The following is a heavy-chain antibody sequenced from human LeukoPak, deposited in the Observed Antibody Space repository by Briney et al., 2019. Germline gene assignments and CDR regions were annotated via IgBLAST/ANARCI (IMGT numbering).Heavy chain of an antibody. CDR1: GFTFSSYG. Sequence: PGGSLRLSCAASGFTFSSYGMHWVRQAPGKGLEWVAVISYDGSNKYYADSVKGRFTISRDNSKNTLYLQMNSLRAEDTAVYYCARAASGYSSGGYFDLWGRGTLVTVSS. V-gene: IGHV3-30*03. D-gene: IGHD6-19*01. J-gene: IGHJ2*01. CDR2: ISYDGSNK. CDR3: ARAASGYSSGGYFDL.